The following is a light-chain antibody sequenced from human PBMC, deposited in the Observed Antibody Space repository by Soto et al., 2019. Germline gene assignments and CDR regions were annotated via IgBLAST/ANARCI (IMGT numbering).Light chain of an antibody. Sequence: QSVLTQPPSTSGTPGQRVTISCSGSSSNIGSNTVNCYQHLPGTAPKLLIYSNNQRPSGVPDRFSGSKSGTSASLAVSGLQSEDEADYYCAAWYGSLKGYVFGTVTKLTVL. CDR1: SSNIGSNT. CDR3: AAWYGSLKGYV. V-gene: IGLV1-44*01. CDR2: SNN. J-gene: IGLJ1*01.